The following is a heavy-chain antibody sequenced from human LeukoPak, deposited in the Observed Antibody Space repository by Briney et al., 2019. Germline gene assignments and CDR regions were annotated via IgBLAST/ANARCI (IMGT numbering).Heavy chain of an antibody. V-gene: IGHV3-7*01. Sequence: GGSLRLSCAVSGFTFTRYYMSWVRQAPGKGLEWVANIKEDGSEKYYVESMKGRFTISRDNAKNTLYLQMNSLRAEDTAVYYCARDFDRYYFDSWGQGTLVTVSS. CDR2: IKEDGSEK. CDR3: ARDFDRYYFDS. D-gene: IGHD3-9*01. J-gene: IGHJ4*02. CDR1: GFTFTRYY.